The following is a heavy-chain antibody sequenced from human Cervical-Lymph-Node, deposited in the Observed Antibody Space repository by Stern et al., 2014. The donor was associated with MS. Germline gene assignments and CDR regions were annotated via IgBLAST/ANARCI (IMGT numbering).Heavy chain of an antibody. CDR3: ARVRVAATSGEDY. J-gene: IGHJ4*02. Sequence: VQLVESGGGVVQPGRSLRLSCAASGFTFSSYAMHWVRQAPGKGLEWVAVISYDGSNKYYADSVKGRFTISRDNSKNTLYLQMNSLRAEDTAVYYCARVRVAATSGEDYWGQGTLVTVSS. D-gene: IGHD2-15*01. CDR1: GFTFSSYA. V-gene: IGHV3-30-3*01. CDR2: ISYDGSNK.